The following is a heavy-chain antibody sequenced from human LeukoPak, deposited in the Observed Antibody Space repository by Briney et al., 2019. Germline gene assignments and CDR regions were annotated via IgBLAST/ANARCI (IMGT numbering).Heavy chain of an antibody. J-gene: IGHJ6*03. Sequence: GASVKVSCKASGYTFTSYGISWVRQAPGQGLEWMGWINGGNGNTKYSQEFQGRVTITRDTSASTAYMEVSSLRSEDMAVYYCARARYETRIWPKSRYDYYYYMDVWGKGTTVTVSS. CDR1: GYTFTSYG. CDR2: INGGNGNT. D-gene: IGHD3-3*01. CDR3: ARARYETRIWPKSRYDYYYYMDV. V-gene: IGHV1-3*03.